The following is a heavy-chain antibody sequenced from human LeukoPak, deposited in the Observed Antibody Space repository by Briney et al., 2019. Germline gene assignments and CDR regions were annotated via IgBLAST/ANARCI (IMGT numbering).Heavy chain of an antibody. CDR2: ISWNSGSI. Sequence: GGSLRLSCAASGFTFDDYAMHWVRQAPGKGLEWVSGISWNSGSIGYADSVKGRFTISRGNAKNSLYLQMNSLRAEDTALYYCAKGGYSYGYVGAFDYWGQGTLVTVSS. J-gene: IGHJ4*02. CDR3: AKGGYSYGYVGAFDY. D-gene: IGHD5-18*01. V-gene: IGHV3-9*01. CDR1: GFTFDDYA.